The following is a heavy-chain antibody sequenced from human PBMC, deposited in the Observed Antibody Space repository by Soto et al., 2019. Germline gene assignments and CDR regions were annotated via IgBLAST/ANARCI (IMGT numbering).Heavy chain of an antibody. V-gene: IGHV3-33*08. CDR1: GFTFSNYC. J-gene: IGHJ4*02. Sequence: GGSLRLSCAASGFTFSNYCMHWVRQAPGKGLEWVAVIWYDGSNKYYADSVKGRFTISRENSKNTLYLQMNSLRAEDTAVYYCASGTSPYYFDYWGQGTLVTVSS. CDR3: ASGTSPYYFDY. D-gene: IGHD1-26*01. CDR2: IWYDGSNK.